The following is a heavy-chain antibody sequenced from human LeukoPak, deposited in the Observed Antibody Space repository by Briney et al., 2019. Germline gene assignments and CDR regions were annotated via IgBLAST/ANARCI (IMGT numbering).Heavy chain of an antibody. V-gene: IGHV4-34*01. J-gene: IGHJ5*02. Sequence: SETLSLTCAVYGGSFSGYYWSWLRQPPGKGLEWIGEINHSGSTNYNPSLKSRVTISVDTSKNQYAQKLSSVTAADTAVYYCARTSIYYDSSGYRSWGQGTLVTVSS. CDR2: INHSGST. CDR3: ARTSIYYDSSGYRS. D-gene: IGHD3-22*01. CDR1: GGSFSGYY.